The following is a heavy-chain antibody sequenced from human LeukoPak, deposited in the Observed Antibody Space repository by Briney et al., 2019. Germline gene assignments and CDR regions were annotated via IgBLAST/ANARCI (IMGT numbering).Heavy chain of an antibody. Sequence: SQTLSLTCTVSGGSISSGGYYWRWIRQHPGKGLEWIGYIYYSGSTYYNPSLKSRVTISVDTSKNQFSLKLSSVTAADTAAYYCARVAAYCSSTSCYRFMDVWGQGTTVTVSS. V-gene: IGHV4-31*03. CDR3: ARVAAYCSSTSCYRFMDV. CDR1: GGSISSGGYY. J-gene: IGHJ6*02. D-gene: IGHD2-2*01. CDR2: IYYSGST.